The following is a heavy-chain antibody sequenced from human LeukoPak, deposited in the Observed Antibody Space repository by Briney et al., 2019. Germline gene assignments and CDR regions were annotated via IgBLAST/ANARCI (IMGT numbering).Heavy chain of an antibody. V-gene: IGHV3-7*05. CDR2: INPDGSGK. CDR1: GFSFSSFW. D-gene: IGHD6-6*01. Sequence: GGSLRLSCEASGFSFSSFWMNWVRQAPGKGLEWVANINPDGSGKYYVDSVKGRFSISRDSAKSSLYLQMNSLRAEDTAVYYCAGGIHNSCDYWGQGALVTVSS. CDR3: AGGIHNSCDY. J-gene: IGHJ4*02.